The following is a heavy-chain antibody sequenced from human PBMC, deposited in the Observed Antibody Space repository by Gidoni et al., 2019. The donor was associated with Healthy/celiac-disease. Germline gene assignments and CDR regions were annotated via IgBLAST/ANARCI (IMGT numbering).Heavy chain of an antibody. J-gene: IGHJ3*02. CDR3: AKARRGYDSDAFDI. D-gene: IGHD3-22*01. CDR1: GFTFDDYA. V-gene: IGHV3-9*01. Sequence: EVQLVESGGGLVQPGRSLRLSCAASGFTFDDYAMHWVRQAPGKGLEWVSGISWNSGSIGYADSVKGRFTISRDNAKNSLYLQMNSLRAEDTALYYCAKARRGYDSDAFDIWGQGTMVTVSS. CDR2: ISWNSGSI.